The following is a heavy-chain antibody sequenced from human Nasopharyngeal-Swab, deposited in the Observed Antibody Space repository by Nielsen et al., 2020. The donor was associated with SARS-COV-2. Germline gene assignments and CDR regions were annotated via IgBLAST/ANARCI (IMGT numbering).Heavy chain of an antibody. CDR3: ARNAGSGTRQSWFDP. Sequence: VRQMPGKGLEWVANIWHDGSHENYVDSVKGRFTISRDNSKKTLYLQMNSLRAEDTATYYCARNAGSGTRQSWFDPWGQGTLVTVSS. J-gene: IGHJ5*02. V-gene: IGHV3-33*01. CDR2: IWHDGSHE. D-gene: IGHD3-10*01.